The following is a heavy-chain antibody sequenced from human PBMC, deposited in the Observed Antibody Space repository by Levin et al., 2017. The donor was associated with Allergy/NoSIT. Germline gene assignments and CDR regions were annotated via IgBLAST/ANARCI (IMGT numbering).Heavy chain of an antibody. CDR1: GFTFSSYW. J-gene: IGHJ4*02. D-gene: IGHD6-13*01. Sequence: PGESLKISCAASGFTFSSYWMSWVRQAPGKGLEWVANIKFGGCERYYVDSVKGRFTISRDNAKNSLYLQMNSLRAEDTAVYYCAREGPGTAAAGIWGQGTLVTVSS. CDR3: AREGPGTAAAGI. V-gene: IGHV3-7*01. CDR2: IKFGGCER.